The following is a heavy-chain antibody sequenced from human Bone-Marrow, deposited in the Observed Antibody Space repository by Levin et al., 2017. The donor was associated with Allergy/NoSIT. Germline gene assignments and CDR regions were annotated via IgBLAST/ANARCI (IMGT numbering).Heavy chain of an antibody. CDR2: ISDSSSSI. D-gene: IGHD6-13*01. Sequence: SCAASGFTFSNSYMNWVRQAPGKGLEWGLLISDSSSSIFYADSLKGRFTISRDNAKNSLFLQMNSLRDEDTAVYYCARDCPHLSYSSTWYYYYGMDVWGQGTTVTVSS. V-gene: IGHV3-48*02. CDR1: GFTFSNSY. J-gene: IGHJ6*02. CDR3: ARDCPHLSYSSTWYYYYGMDV.